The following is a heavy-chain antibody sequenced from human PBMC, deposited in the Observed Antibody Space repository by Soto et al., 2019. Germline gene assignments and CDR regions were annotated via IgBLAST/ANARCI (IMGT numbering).Heavy chain of an antibody. Sequence: PSETLSLTCTVAGGSMTRSGYYWGWIRQPPGNELQYIGSVYNNGQTYYNPSLTSPVTISIDTSKNQFSLSLRSVTAADTAVYSCARHPGYCSGSSCYGYYTMDVWGQGTTVTVSS. CDR2: VYNNGQT. CDR3: ARHPGYCSGSSCYGYYTMDV. J-gene: IGHJ6*02. D-gene: IGHD2-2*01. CDR1: GGSMTRSGYY. V-gene: IGHV4-39*01.